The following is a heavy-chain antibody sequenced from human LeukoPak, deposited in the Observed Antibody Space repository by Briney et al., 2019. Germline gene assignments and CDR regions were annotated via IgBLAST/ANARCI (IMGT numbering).Heavy chain of an antibody. D-gene: IGHD1-14*01. J-gene: IGHJ4*02. CDR1: GFTFNNYW. V-gene: IGHV3-7*05. Sequence: GGSLRFSCVASGFTFNNYWMNWVRQAPGRGLEWVANIREDGSEKNYVDSVKGRFTISRENAKNSLYLRMDNLRAEDTAVYYCATDRREEPSNFDRNRFAYWGQGALVTVSS. CDR2: IREDGSEK. CDR3: ATDRREEPSNFDRNRFAY.